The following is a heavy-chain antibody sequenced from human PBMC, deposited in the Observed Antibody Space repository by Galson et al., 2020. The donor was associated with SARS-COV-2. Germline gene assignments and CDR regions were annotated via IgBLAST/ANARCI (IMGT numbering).Heavy chain of an antibody. CDR3: AKDPSYYYGMDV. J-gene: IGHJ6*02. Sequence: GGPLRLSCAASGFTFSSYGMHWVRQAPGKGLEWVAVISYDGSNKYYADSVKGRFTISRDNSKNTLYLQMNSLRAEDTAVYYCAKDPSYYYGMDVWGQGTTVTVSS. CDR1: GFTFSSYG. CDR2: ISYDGSNK. V-gene: IGHV3-30*18.